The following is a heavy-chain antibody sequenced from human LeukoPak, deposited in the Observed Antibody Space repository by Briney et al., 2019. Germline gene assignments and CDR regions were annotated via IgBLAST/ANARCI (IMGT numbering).Heavy chain of an antibody. CDR3: ARQNGVGLFILP. CDR2: IYYSGNT. J-gene: IGHJ4*02. CDR1: GDSISTSNSY. Sequence: SETLSLTCAVSGDSISTSNSYWGWIRRPPGKGLEWVGSIYYSGNTYYNPSLKSRVTISVDTSKNQFSLKLTSVTAADTAVYYCARQNGVGLFILPGGQGTLVTVSS. D-gene: IGHD3-3*01. V-gene: IGHV4-39*01.